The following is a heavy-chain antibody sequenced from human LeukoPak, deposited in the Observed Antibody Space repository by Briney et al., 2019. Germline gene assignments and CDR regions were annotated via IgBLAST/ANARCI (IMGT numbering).Heavy chain of an antibody. Sequence: ASVKVSCKASGGTFSSYAISWVRRAPGQGLEWMGIINPSDGSTSYAQKFQGRVTMTRDTSTSKVYMEVSSLTSEDTAVYYCARVHCSGGSCYGEVFDYWGQGTLVTVSS. CDR1: GGTFSSYA. V-gene: IGHV1-46*01. D-gene: IGHD2-15*01. CDR2: INPSDGST. CDR3: ARVHCSGGSCYGEVFDY. J-gene: IGHJ4*02.